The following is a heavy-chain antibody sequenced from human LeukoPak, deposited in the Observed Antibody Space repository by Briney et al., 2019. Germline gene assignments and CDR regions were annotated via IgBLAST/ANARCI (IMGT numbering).Heavy chain of an antibody. CDR3: ARSRSGYYEDY. V-gene: IGHV3-7*01. CDR2: IKEDGSEK. Sequence: QSGGSLRLSCAASGFTFSSYSMNWVRQAPGKGLEWVANIKEDGSEKYYVDSVKGRFTISRDNAKNSLSLQLNSLSAEDTAVYYCARSRSGYYEDYWGQGTLVTVSS. J-gene: IGHJ4*02. CDR1: GFTFSSYS. D-gene: IGHD5-12*01.